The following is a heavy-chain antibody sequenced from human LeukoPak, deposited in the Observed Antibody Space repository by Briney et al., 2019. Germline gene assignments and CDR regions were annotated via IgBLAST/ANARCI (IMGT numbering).Heavy chain of an antibody. Sequence: SETLSLTCTVSGYSISSGYYWGWIRQPPGKGLEWIGEINHSGSTNYNPSLKSRVTISVDTSKNQFSLKLSSVTAADTAVYYCARGGTSGWYGPAFDIWGQGTMVTVSS. CDR2: INHSGST. CDR1: GYSISSGYY. CDR3: ARGGTSGWYGPAFDI. D-gene: IGHD6-19*01. J-gene: IGHJ3*02. V-gene: IGHV4-38-2*02.